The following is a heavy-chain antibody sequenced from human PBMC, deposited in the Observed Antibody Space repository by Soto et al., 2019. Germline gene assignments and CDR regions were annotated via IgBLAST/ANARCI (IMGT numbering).Heavy chain of an antibody. D-gene: IGHD3-22*01. CDR1: GGTFSSYA. CDR3: ARVSSGYYDSSGYYYVFDY. Sequence: ASVKVSCKASGGTFSSYAISWVRQAPGQGLEWMGWIIPNYGKTNYAQKLQGRVTMTTDTSTSTAYMELRSLRSDDTAVYYCARVSSGYYDSSGYYYVFDYWGQGTLVTVSS. V-gene: IGHV1-18*01. CDR2: IIPNYGKT. J-gene: IGHJ4*02.